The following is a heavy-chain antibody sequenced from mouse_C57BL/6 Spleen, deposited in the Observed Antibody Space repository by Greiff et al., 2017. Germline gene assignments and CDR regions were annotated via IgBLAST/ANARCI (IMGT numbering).Heavy chain of an antibody. Sequence: VQLQQSGPELVKPGASVKLPCKASGYTFTDYNMDWVKQSHGKGLEWIGDINPNNGGTIYNQKFKGKATLTVDKSSSTAYMELRSLTSEDTAVYYCARHFYGNYGYVDGWGTGTTVTVSS. CDR1: GYTFTDYN. J-gene: IGHJ1*03. CDR3: ARHFYGNYGYVDG. V-gene: IGHV1-18*01. CDR2: INPNNGGT. D-gene: IGHD2-1*01.